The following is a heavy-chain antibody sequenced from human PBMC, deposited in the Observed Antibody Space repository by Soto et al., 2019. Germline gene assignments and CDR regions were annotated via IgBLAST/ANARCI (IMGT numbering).Heavy chain of an antibody. J-gene: IGHJ3*02. CDR1: GYTFTSYG. Sequence: GASVKVSCKASGYTFTSYGISWVRQAPGQGLEWMGWISAYNGNTNYAQKLQGRVTMTTDTSTSTAYMELRSLRSDDTVVYYCARDFRITMVRGVIIGAFDIWGQGTMVTVSS. CDR2: ISAYNGNT. D-gene: IGHD3-10*01. CDR3: ARDFRITMVRGVIIGAFDI. V-gene: IGHV1-18*01.